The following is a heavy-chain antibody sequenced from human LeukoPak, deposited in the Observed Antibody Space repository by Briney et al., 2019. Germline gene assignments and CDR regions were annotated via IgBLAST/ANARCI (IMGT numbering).Heavy chain of an antibody. V-gene: IGHV3-23*01. Sequence: PGGSLRLSCAASGFTFSSYAMTWVRQAPGKGLEWVSGISNSGGSTYYADSVKGRFTISRDNSKNTLYLQMNSLRAEDTAVYYCANSPGSMVRAFDIWGQGTMVTVSS. J-gene: IGHJ3*02. D-gene: IGHD3-10*01. CDR1: GFTFSSYA. CDR3: ANSPGSMVRAFDI. CDR2: ISNSGGST.